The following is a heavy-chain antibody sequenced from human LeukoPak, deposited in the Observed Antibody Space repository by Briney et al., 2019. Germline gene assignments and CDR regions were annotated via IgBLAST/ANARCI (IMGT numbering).Heavy chain of an antibody. CDR1: GYALTELS. V-gene: IGHV1-24*01. D-gene: IGHD6-19*01. J-gene: IGHJ4*02. Sequence: ASVRVSCKVSGYALTELSMHWVQQAPGKGLEWMGGFDPEDGEAIYAQKFQDRVTMTEDTSTDTAYMELNSLRSEDTAVYYCATLGRVAGVDYWGQGTLVTVSS. CDR2: FDPEDGEA. CDR3: ATLGRVAGVDY.